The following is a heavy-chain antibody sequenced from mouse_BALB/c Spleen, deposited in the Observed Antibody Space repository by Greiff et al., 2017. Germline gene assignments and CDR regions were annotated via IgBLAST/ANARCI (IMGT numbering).Heavy chain of an antibody. CDR1: GFNIKDTY. CDR2: IDPANGNT. J-gene: IGHJ2*01. D-gene: IGHD2-14*01. CDR3: ASPYMYPFDY. V-gene: IGHV14-3*02. Sequence: VQLQQSGAELVKPGASVKLSCTASGFNIKDTYMHWVKQRPEQGLEWIGRIDPANGNTKYDPKFQGKATITADTSSNTAYLQLSSLTSEDTAVYYCASPYMYPFDYWGQGTTLTVSS.